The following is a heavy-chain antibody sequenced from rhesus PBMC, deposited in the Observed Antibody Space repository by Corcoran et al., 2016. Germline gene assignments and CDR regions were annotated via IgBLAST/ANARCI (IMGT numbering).Heavy chain of an antibody. CDR1: GYSFTSYW. D-gene: IGHD2-39*01. Sequence: EVQLVQSGAEVKRPGESLKISCKASGYSFTSYWITWVRQMPGKGLEWGGSCFPLNSDTRDNPSFACKVIGAADKSISNTYLQWSSLTASDTATYYCVKDLWTWSGFDYWGRGVLVTVSS. CDR2: CFPLNSDT. V-gene: IGHV5-43*02. J-gene: IGHJ4*01. CDR3: VKDLWTWSGFDY.